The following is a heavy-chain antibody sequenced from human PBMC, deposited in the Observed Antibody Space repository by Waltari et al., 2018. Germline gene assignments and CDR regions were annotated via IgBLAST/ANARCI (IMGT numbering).Heavy chain of an antibody. CDR2: INHSGST. CDR1: GGSFSGYY. J-gene: IGHJ4*02. D-gene: IGHD6-13*01. Sequence: QVQLQQWGAGLLKPSETLSLTCAVYGGSFSGYYWSWIRQPPGKGLEWIGEINHSGSTNYNPSLKSRVTISVDTSKNQFSLKLSSVTAADTAVYYCARRKSSWYSYYFDYWGQGTLVTVSS. CDR3: ARRKSSWYSYYFDY. V-gene: IGHV4-34*01.